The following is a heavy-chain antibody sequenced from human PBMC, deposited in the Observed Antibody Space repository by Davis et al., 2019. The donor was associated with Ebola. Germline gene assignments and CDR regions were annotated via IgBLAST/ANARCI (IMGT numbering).Heavy chain of an antibody. CDR2: IYPGDSDT. D-gene: IGHD1-1*01. Sequence: GESLKISCKGSGYSFTSYWIGWVRQMPGKGLEWMGIIYPGDSDTRYSPSFQGQVTISADKSISTAYLQWSSLKASDTAMYYCARCLVQLERRTCWFDPWGQGTLVTVSS. CDR1: GYSFTSYW. V-gene: IGHV5-51*01. CDR3: ARCLVQLERRTCWFDP. J-gene: IGHJ5*02.